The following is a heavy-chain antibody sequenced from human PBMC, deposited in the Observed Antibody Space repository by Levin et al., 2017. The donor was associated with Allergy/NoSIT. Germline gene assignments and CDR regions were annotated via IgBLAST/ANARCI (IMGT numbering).Heavy chain of an antibody. CDR1: GYTFTGYY. Sequence: AASVKVSCKASGYTFTGYYMHWVRQAPGQGLEWMGRINPNSGGTNYAQKFQGRVTMTRDTSISTAYMELSRLRSDDTAVYYCARVGVHSGSYYGAKYYFDYWGQGTLVTVSS. D-gene: IGHD1-26*01. V-gene: IGHV1-2*06. CDR3: ARVGVHSGSYYGAKYYFDY. J-gene: IGHJ4*02. CDR2: INPNSGGT.